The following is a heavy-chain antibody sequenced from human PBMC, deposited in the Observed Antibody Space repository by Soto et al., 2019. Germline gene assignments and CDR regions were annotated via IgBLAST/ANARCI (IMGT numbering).Heavy chain of an antibody. CDR3: ARYSPPKKSYDSNPGWFDP. J-gene: IGHJ5*02. CDR2: IYYTGST. Sequence: PSETLSLTCTVSGGSISSYYWSWIRQPPGKGLEWIGYIYYTGSTNYNPSLKSRVTMSLDTSRNQFSLSLSSVTAADTAIYFCARYSPPKKSYDSNPGWFDPWGQGTLVTVSS. V-gene: IGHV4-59*01. D-gene: IGHD3-22*01. CDR1: GGSISSYY.